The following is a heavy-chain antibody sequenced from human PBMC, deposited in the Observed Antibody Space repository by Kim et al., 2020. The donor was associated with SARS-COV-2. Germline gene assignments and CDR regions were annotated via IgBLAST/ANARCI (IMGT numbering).Heavy chain of an antibody. D-gene: IGHD5-12*01. Sequence: PSLTSRLTISLDTSKNRFSLMLSSVTAADTAVYYCAREGREMATNKGAFDIWGQGTRVTVSS. CDR3: AREGREMATNKGAFDI. J-gene: IGHJ3*02. V-gene: IGHV4-30-2*05.